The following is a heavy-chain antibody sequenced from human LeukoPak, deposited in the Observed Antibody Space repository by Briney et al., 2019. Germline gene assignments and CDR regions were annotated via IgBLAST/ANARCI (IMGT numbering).Heavy chain of an antibody. D-gene: IGHD2-21*02. J-gene: IGHJ4*02. CDR1: GFTFSSYA. CDR3: ATTGRVTAIPACDY. Sequence: QPGASLRLSCAASGFTFSSYAMSWVRQAPGKGLEWVSAISGSGGSTYYADSVKGRFTISRDNSKNTLYLQMNSLRAEDTAVYYCATTGRVTAIPACDYWGQGTLVTVAS. V-gene: IGHV3-23*01. CDR2: ISGSGGST.